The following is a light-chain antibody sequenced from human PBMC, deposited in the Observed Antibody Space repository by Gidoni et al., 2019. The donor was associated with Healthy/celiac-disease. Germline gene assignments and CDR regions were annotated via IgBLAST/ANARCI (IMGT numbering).Light chain of an antibody. CDR3: SSYTSSSTVV. CDR1: SSDVGAYNY. CDR2: EVS. Sequence: QSALTQPASVSGSPGQSITISCTGTSSDVGAYNYASWYQQHPGKAPKLMIYEVSNRPSGVSNRFSGSKSGNTASLTISGLQAEDEADYYCSSYTSSSTVVFGGGTKLTVL. J-gene: IGLJ3*02. V-gene: IGLV2-14*01.